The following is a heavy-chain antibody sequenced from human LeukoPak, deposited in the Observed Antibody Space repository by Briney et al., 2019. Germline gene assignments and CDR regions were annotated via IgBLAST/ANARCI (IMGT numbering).Heavy chain of an antibody. D-gene: IGHD2-2*01. CDR2: IYSDGTT. Sequence: GGSLRLSCAASGFTVSSNYMSWVRQAPGMGLEWVSIIYSDGTTYYVDSVKGRFTISRDNSKNTLYLQMNSLRAEDTAVYYCARWFCASTSCYYDYWGQGTLVTVSS. V-gene: IGHV3-53*01. J-gene: IGHJ4*02. CDR3: ARWFCASTSCYYDY. CDR1: GFTVSSNY.